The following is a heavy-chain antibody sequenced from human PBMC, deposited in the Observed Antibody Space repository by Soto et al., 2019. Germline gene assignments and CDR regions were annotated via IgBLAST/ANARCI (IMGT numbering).Heavy chain of an antibody. D-gene: IGHD6-19*01. CDR2: ISGDSNHI. V-gene: IGHV3-21*01. J-gene: IGHJ4*02. CDR3: AKVLGYTSALRFDY. Sequence: PGGSLRLSCSASGFTFNTHSMIWVRQAPGKGLEWVSSISGDSNHIYYADSVKGRFTVSRDNAKNSLYLQMNSLRADDTAVYYCAKVLGYTSALRFDYWGQGTLVTVSS. CDR1: GFTFNTHS.